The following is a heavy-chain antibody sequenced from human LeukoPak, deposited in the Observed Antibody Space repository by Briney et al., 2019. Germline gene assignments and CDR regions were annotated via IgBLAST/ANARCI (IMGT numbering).Heavy chain of an antibody. Sequence: GASVKVSCKASGYTFTSYGISWVRQAPGQGLEWMGWISAYNGNTNYAQKLQGRVTMTRDMSTSTVYMELSSLRSEDTAVYYCARDLGYCSGGSCYPVYYFDYWGQGTLVTVSS. CDR3: ARDLGYCSGGSCYPVYYFDY. J-gene: IGHJ4*02. D-gene: IGHD2-15*01. CDR1: GYTFTSYG. CDR2: ISAYNGNT. V-gene: IGHV1-18*01.